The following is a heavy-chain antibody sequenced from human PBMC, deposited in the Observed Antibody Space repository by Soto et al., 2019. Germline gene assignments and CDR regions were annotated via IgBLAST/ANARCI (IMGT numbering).Heavy chain of an antibody. CDR3: ARREIAAAGTVGWFDP. CDR1: GYSFTSDW. V-gene: IGHV5-51*01. Sequence: GESLKISCKGSGYSFTSDWIGWVRQMPGKGLEWMGIIYPGDSDTRYSPSFQGQVTISADKSISTAYLQWSSLKASDTAMYYCARREIAAAGTVGWFDPWGQGTLVTVSS. D-gene: IGHD6-13*01. J-gene: IGHJ5*02. CDR2: IYPGDSDT.